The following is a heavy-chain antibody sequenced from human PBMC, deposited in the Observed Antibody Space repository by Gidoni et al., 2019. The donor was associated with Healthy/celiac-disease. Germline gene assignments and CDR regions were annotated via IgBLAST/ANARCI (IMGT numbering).Heavy chain of an antibody. CDR2: IWYDGSNK. V-gene: IGHV3-33*01. J-gene: IGHJ6*02. Sequence: QVQLVESGGGVVQPGRSLRLSCAASGFTFSRSGIHWVRQAPGKGLEWVAVIWYDGSNKYYADSVKGRFTISRDNSKNTLYLQMNSLRAEDTAVYYCARDWVYSNRGVDYYYGMDVWGQGTTVTVSS. CDR1: GFTFSRSG. D-gene: IGHD4-4*01. CDR3: ARDWVYSNRGVDYYYGMDV.